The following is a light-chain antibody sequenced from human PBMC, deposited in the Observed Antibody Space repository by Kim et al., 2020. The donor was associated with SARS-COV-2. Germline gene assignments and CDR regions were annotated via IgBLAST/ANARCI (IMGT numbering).Light chain of an antibody. Sequence: SASVGDRVTITCLASQSISSWLAWYQQKPGKAPKLLIYYISTLESGVPSRFSGSGFGTEFTLTISSLQRDDFATYYCQQHHTYPLTFGQGTKLESK. CDR1: QSISSW. CDR2: YIS. V-gene: IGKV1-5*03. J-gene: IGKJ2*01. CDR3: QQHHTYPLT.